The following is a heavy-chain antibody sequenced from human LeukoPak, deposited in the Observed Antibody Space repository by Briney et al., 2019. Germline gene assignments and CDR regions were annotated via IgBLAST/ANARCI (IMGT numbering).Heavy chain of an antibody. J-gene: IGHJ5*02. CDR2: IYYSGST. Sequence: SETLSLTCTVSGGSISSYYWSWIRQPPGKGLGWIGYIYYSGSTNYNPSLKSRVTISVDTSKNQFSLKLSSVTAADTAVYYCAGTWIQLWLSPYNWFDPWGQGTLVTVSS. CDR3: AGTWIQLWLSPYNWFDP. CDR1: GGSISSYY. V-gene: IGHV4-59*01. D-gene: IGHD5-18*01.